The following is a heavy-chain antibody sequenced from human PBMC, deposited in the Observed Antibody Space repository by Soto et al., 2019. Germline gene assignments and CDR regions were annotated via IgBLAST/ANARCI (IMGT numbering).Heavy chain of an antibody. J-gene: IGHJ4*02. D-gene: IGHD6-13*01. CDR2: INPNSGGK. CDR1: GYTFTGYY. CDR3: ARDDRGDSSSWYYFDY. Sequence: ASVKVSCKASGYTFTGYYMHWVRQAPGQGLEWMGWINPNSGGKNYAQKFQRWVTMTRDTSISTAYMELSRLRSDDTAVYYCARDDRGDSSSWYYFDYWGQGTLVTVSS. V-gene: IGHV1-2*04.